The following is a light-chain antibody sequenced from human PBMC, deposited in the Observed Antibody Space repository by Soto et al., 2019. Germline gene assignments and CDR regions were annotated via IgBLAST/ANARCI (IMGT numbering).Light chain of an antibody. CDR3: QQNYSTPRVT. V-gene: IGKV1-39*01. CDR2: AAS. Sequence: DIQMTQSPSSLSASVGDRVTITCRASQSISSYLNWYQQKPGKAPKLLIYAASSLQSGVPSRFSGSGSGTDFTLTISSLQTEDFATYYCQQNYSTPRVTFGGGTKVEIK. J-gene: IGKJ4*01. CDR1: QSISSY.